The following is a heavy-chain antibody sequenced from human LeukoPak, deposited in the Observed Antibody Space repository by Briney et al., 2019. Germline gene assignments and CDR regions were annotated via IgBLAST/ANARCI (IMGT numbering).Heavy chain of an antibody. D-gene: IGHD6-13*01. Sequence: GGSLRLSCAASGFTFSSYSMNWVRQAPGKGLEWVAVISYDGSNKYYADSVKGRFTISRDNSKNTLYLQMNSLRAEDTAVYYCARDQNVLPTVELLAAAGTPFYYYYGMDVWGQGTTVTVSS. J-gene: IGHJ6*02. CDR1: GFTFSSYS. CDR3: ARDQNVLPTVELLAAAGTPFYYYYGMDV. V-gene: IGHV3-30*03. CDR2: ISYDGSNK.